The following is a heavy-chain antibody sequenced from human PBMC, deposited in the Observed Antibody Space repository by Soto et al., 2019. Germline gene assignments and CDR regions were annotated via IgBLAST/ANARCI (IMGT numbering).Heavy chain of an antibody. CDR3: AREYDYGEQSYGMDV. Sequence: ASVKVSCKASGYSFTRYGIGWVRQAPGQGLEWMGWINPNSGGTNYAQKFQGWVTMTRDTSISTAYMELSRLRSDDTAVYYCAREYDYGEQSYGMDVWGQGTTVTVSS. D-gene: IGHD4-17*01. J-gene: IGHJ6*02. CDR2: INPNSGGT. V-gene: IGHV1-2*04. CDR1: GYSFTRYG.